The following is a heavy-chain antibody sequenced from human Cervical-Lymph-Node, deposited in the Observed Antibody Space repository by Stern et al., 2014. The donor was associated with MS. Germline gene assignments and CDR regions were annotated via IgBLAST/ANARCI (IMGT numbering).Heavy chain of an antibody. CDR3: AREGFCSGSSFYSTNY. V-gene: IGHV1-2*04. J-gene: IGHJ4*02. D-gene: IGHD2-15*01. CDR2: LNPNSGGT. CDR1: GYTFIAYY. Sequence: VQQVESGAEVKKPGASVKGSCKASGYTFIAYYLHWVRQAPGQGLEWMGWLNPNSGGTKYAQKFQGWVTMTRDSSISTAYMELSRLRSDDTAVYYCAREGFCSGSSFYSTNYWGQGTPVTVSS.